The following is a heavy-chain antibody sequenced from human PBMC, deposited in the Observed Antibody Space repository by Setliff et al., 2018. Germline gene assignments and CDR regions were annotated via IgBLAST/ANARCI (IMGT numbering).Heavy chain of an antibody. CDR2: IIPIFGTA. Sequence: SVKVSCKASGGTFSSYAITWVRQAPGQGLEWMGGIIPIFGTAKYAQKFQGRVTMTRDTSTSTVYMELSSLRSKDTAVYYCARVRFSQPDRSSPWYYLDYWGQGTLVTVSS. J-gene: IGHJ4*02. CDR1: GGTFSSYA. D-gene: IGHD2-2*01. V-gene: IGHV1-69*05. CDR3: ARVRFSQPDRSSPWYYLDY.